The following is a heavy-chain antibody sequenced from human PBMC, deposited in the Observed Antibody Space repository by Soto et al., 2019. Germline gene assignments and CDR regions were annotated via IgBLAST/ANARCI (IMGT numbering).Heavy chain of an antibody. CDR2: ISGSGLTK. V-gene: IGHV3-23*01. CDR3: AKDENIVVGPAARRSHYYAMDV. Sequence: LRLSCTASGFTFRNYGLNWVRQAPGKGLEWVAAISGSGLTKAYADSVKGRFTISRDNSKNTLFLQMNDLRAEDTALYYCAKDENIVVGPAARRSHYYAMDVWGQGTTVTVSS. J-gene: IGHJ6*02. D-gene: IGHD2-15*01. CDR1: GFTFRNYG.